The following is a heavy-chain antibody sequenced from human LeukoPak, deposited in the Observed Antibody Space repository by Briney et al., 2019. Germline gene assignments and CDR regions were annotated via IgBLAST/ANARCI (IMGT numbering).Heavy chain of an antibody. Sequence: GGSLRLSCTASGFTFSNYGMNWVRQAPGQGLEWVSSIDRSGGSTNYADSLKGRFTITRDNPKNTLYLQMSSLRAEDTAVYYCAKMSNTNFVAVYYDSDYWGQGTLVTVSS. J-gene: IGHJ4*02. CDR2: IDRSGGST. V-gene: IGHV3-23*01. CDR3: AKMSNTNFVAVYYDSDY. D-gene: IGHD3-9*01. CDR1: GFTFSNYG.